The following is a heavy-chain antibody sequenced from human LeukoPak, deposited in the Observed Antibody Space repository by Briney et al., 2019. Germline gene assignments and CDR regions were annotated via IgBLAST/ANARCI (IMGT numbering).Heavy chain of an antibody. CDR2: ISSSGST. V-gene: IGHV4-61*02. D-gene: IGHD3-22*01. J-gene: IGHJ3*02. CDR3: ARGPYSYDSSGAFDI. CDR1: GGSISSTKW. Sequence: SETLSLTCAVSGGSISSTKWWSWIRQPAGKGLEWIGRISSSGSTNYNPSLKSRVTISVDTSKNQFSLKLSSVTAADTAVYFCARGPYSYDSSGAFDIWGQGTMVTVSS.